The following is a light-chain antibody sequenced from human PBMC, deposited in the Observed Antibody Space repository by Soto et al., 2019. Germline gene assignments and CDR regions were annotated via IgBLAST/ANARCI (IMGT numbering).Light chain of an antibody. Sequence: QSVLTQPASVSGSPGQSITISCTGTSSDVGAYNYVSWYQQHPGKAPKLMIDDVSNRPSGVSNRFSGSKSGNTASLTISGLQAEDEADYYCSSYSSSSTLYVFGTGTKLTVL. V-gene: IGLV2-14*03. CDR3: SSYSSSSTLYV. J-gene: IGLJ1*01. CDR2: DVS. CDR1: SSDVGAYNY.